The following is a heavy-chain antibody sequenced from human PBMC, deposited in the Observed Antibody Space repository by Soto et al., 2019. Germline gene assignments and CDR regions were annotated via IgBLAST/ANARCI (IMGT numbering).Heavy chain of an antibody. Sequence: GASVKVSCKASGGTFSSYAISWVRQAPGQGLEWMGGIIPIFGTANYAQKFQGRVTITADESTSTAYMELSSLRSEDTAVYYCARDGTTVPGRIYFDYRGQGTLVTVSS. V-gene: IGHV1-69*13. CDR1: GGTFSSYA. CDR3: ARDGTTVPGRIYFDY. CDR2: IIPIFGTA. D-gene: IGHD4-17*01. J-gene: IGHJ4*02.